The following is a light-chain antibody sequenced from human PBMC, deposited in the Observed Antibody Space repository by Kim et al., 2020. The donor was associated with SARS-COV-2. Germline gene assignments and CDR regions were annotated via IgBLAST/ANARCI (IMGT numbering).Light chain of an antibody. CDR2: AAS. CDR1: QSISSY. Sequence: DIQMTQSPSSLSASVGDRVTITCRASQSISSYLNWYQQKPGKAPKLLIYAASNLQRGVPSRFSGSGSGTDFTLTISSLQPEDFATYYCQQSYSTLMYTFGQGTKLEI. V-gene: IGKV1-39*01. J-gene: IGKJ2*01. CDR3: QQSYSTLMYT.